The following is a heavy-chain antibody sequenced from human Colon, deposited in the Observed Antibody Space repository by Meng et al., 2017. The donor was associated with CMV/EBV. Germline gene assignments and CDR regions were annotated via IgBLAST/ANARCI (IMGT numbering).Heavy chain of an antibody. CDR3: ARDGFTGYAGWFDP. CDR1: GFAFSGYS. V-gene: IGHV3-23*03. D-gene: IGHD5-12*01. J-gene: IGHJ5*02. Sequence: GESLKISCSASGFAFSGYSMNWVRQAPGSGLEWVSIIYRGSTAKYYAASVKGRFTISRDNSKNTLYLQMNSLRVEDTAVYYCARDGFTGYAGWFDPWGQGTQVTVSS. CDR2: IYRGSTAK.